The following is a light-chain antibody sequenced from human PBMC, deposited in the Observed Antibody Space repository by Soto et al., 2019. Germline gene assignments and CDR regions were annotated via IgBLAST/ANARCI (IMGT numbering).Light chain of an antibody. Sequence: QSVLTQPASVSGSPGQSITISCTGTSSDVGGYNYVSWYQQHPGKAPKLMIYDVSNRPSGVSNRFSGSKSGNTASLTISGLQAEDVADYYCSSYTSSSTLEVFGTGTKLTVL. CDR3: SSYTSSSTLEV. CDR2: DVS. V-gene: IGLV2-14*01. J-gene: IGLJ1*01. CDR1: SSDVGGYNY.